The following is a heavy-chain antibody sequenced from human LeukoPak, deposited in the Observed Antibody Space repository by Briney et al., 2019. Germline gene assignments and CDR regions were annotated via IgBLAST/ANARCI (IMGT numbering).Heavy chain of an antibody. CDR3: ARAAHTTYVLGRYYYYAMDV. Sequence: GGSLRLSCAASGFTFSTYWMHWVRQAPGKGLVWVSRINTDGSRTSYADSVKGRFTISRDNAKNTLYLQMDSLRAEDTAVYYCARAAHTTYVLGRYYYYAMDVWGQGTTVTVSS. CDR2: INTDGSRT. CDR1: GFTFSTYW. V-gene: IGHV3-74*01. J-gene: IGHJ6*02. D-gene: IGHD3-10*01.